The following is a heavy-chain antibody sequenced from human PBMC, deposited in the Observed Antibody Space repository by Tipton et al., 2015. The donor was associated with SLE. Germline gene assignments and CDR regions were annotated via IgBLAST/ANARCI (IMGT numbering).Heavy chain of an antibody. V-gene: IGHV1-3*01. J-gene: IGHJ6*03. CDR1: GYTFTTYA. CDR2: INAGDGNT. D-gene: IGHD3-10*01. CDR3: ARGRGSGHYYYDMDV. Sequence: QVQLVQSGAEVKKPGASVKVSCKASGYTFTTYAMHWVRQAPGQRLEWMGWINAGDGNTKYSQKFQGRVTITRDTSASTAYMELRSLRSDDTAVYYCARGRGSGHYYYDMDVWGKGTTVTVSS.